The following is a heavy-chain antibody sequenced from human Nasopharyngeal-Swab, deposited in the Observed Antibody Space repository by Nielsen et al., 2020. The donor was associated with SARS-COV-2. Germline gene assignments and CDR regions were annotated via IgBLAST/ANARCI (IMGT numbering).Heavy chain of an antibody. CDR3: AKLAPYYYCPGSSHDAFDI. Sequence: WIRQPPGKGLEWVSAISGSGGSTYYADSVKGRFTISRDNSKNTLYLQMNSLRAEDTAVYYCAKLAPYYYCPGSSHDAFDIWGQGTMVTVSS. D-gene: IGHD3-10*01. J-gene: IGHJ3*02. CDR2: ISGSGGST. V-gene: IGHV3-23*01.